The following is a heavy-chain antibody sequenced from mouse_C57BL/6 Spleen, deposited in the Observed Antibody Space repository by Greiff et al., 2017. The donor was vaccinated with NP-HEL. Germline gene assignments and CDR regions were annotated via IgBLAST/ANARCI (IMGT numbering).Heavy chain of an antibody. CDR3: ARIKKIVATYFDY. CDR1: GYTFTSYW. Sequence: VQLQQSGAELVKAGASVKMSCKASGYTFTSYWMHWVKQRLGQGLEWFAETNPTNGRTYYNEKCKSKATLTVDKSSSTAYMLLSGPTFEDSSVYYCARIKKIVATYFDYWGQGTTLTGSS. D-gene: IGHD1-1*01. CDR2: TNPTNGRT. J-gene: IGHJ2*01. V-gene: IGHV1S81*02.